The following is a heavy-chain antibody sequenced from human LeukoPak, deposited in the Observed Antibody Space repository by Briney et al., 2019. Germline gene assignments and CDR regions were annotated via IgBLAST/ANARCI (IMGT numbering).Heavy chain of an antibody. CDR1: GFTFSSYS. V-gene: IGHV3-21*01. J-gene: IGHJ4*02. Sequence: GGSLRLSCAASGFTFSSYSMNWVRQAPGKGLEWVSSISSSSSYIYYADSVKGRFTISRDNAKNSLYLQMNSLRAEDTAVYYCARAGIAAAVPDYWGQGTLVTVSS. CDR3: ARAGIAAAVPDY. D-gene: IGHD6-13*01. CDR2: ISSSSSYI.